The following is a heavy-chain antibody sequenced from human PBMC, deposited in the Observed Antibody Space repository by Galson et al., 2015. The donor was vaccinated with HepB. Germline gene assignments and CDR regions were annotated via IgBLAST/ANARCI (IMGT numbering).Heavy chain of an antibody. J-gene: IGHJ4*02. V-gene: IGHV3-23*01. D-gene: IGHD2-2*01. CDR3: ARRSTSKCFDC. CDR1: GFTFSTYF. CDR2: LNGGGDIT. Sequence: LRLSCAASGFTFSTYFMTWVRQAPGKGLEWVSSLNGGGDITFYADSVKGRFTISRDNSKNTLSLQMNSLRAEDTAVYYCARRSTSKCFDCWGQGTLVTVSS.